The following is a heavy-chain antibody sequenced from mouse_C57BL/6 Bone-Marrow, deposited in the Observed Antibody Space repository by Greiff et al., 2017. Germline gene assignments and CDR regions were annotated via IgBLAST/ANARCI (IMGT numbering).Heavy chain of an antibody. CDR2: LSSGGDYI. CDR1: GFTFSSYA. D-gene: IGHD1-1*01. Sequence: EVMLVESGEGLVKPGGSLKLSCAASGFTFSSYAMSWVRQTPEKRLEWVAYLSSGGDYIYYADTVKGRFTISRDNARNTLYLQMSSLKSEDTAMYYCTRCYYGSSYNCAMDYWGQGTSVTVSS. V-gene: IGHV5-9-1*02. J-gene: IGHJ4*01. CDR3: TRCYYGSSYNCAMDY.